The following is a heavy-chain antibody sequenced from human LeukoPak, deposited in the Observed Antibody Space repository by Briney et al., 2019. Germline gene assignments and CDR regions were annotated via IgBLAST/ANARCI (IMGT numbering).Heavy chain of an antibody. CDR2: ISYSGST. D-gene: IGHD6-19*01. CDR3: ARHDIIAVAFSY. J-gene: IGHJ4*02. V-gene: IGHV4-39*01. CDR1: GGSISSSSYY. Sequence: SETLSLTCTVSGGSISSSSYYWGWIRQPPGKGLEGIGSISYSGSTYYNPSLKSRVTISVDTSKNQFSLNLSSVTAADTAVYYCARHDIIAVAFSYWGQGTLVTVSS.